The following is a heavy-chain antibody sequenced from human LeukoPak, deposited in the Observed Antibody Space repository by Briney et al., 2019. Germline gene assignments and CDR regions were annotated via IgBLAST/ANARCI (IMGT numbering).Heavy chain of an antibody. V-gene: IGHV1-18*01. CDR1: GYTFTSYG. CDR3: ATLNYYYYYMDV. Sequence: ASVKVSCKASGYTFTSYGISWVRQAPGQGLEWMGWISAYNGNTNYAQKLQGRVTMTTDTSTSTAYMELRSLRSEDTAVYYCATLNYYYYYMDVWGKGTTVTVSS. J-gene: IGHJ6*03. CDR2: ISAYNGNT.